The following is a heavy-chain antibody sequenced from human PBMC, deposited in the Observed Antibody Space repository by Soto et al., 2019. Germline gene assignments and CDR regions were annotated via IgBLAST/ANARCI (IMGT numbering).Heavy chain of an antibody. V-gene: IGHV3-30*18. D-gene: IGHD3-3*01. J-gene: IGHJ4*02. CDR2: ISNDGNSE. Sequence: QVQLVESGGGVVQPGRSLRLSCAASGFTFSAFGMHWVRQAPGKGLEWVAVISNDGNSEHYADSVKGRFTISRDNPKNTCYLQMNSLSVEDTAVYYCAKTITTVGVSSTGRGALLDNWGQGILVSVSS. CDR3: AKTITTVGVSSTGRGALLDN. CDR1: GFTFSAFG.